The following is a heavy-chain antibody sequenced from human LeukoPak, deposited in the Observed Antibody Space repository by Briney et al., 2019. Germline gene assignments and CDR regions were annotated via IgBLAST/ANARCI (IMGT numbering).Heavy chain of an antibody. J-gene: IGHJ5*02. V-gene: IGHV3-21*01. CDR1: GFTVSDNY. CDR2: IRSSSSYI. Sequence: GGSLRLSCVVSGFTVSDNYMNWVRQAPGKGLEWVSSIRSSSSYIYYADSVKGRFTISRDNAKNSLYLQMNSLRAEDTAVYYCARDLSSLPIRADWFDPWGQGTLVTVSS. CDR3: ARDLSSLPIRADWFDP. D-gene: IGHD6-6*01.